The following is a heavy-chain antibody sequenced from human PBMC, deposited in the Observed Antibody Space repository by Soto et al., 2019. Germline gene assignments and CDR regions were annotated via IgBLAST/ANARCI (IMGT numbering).Heavy chain of an antibody. CDR3: VRASGPFDL. CDR1: GFPFSTYG. V-gene: IGHV3-33*01. J-gene: IGHJ2*01. Sequence: QMQLVESGGGVVQPGRSLRLSCAASGFPFSTYGIHWVRQAPGKGLEWVAVIWYDGSNKYYGDSVKGRFTISRDNSKNTLYLQMNSLRAEDTAVYYFVRASGPFDLWGRGTLVTVSS. CDR2: IWYDGSNK.